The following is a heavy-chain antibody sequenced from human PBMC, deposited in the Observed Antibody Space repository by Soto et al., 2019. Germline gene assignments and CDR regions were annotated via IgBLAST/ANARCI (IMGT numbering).Heavy chain of an antibody. Sequence: PSETLSLTCTVSGGSISSAVSSWSWLRQRPGKGLEWIGFIYYSGSTYYNPSLKSRLTISLDTSKNQFSLKLSSVTAADTAVYYCARALGDTVFGVLFYYYYGMDVWGQGTTVTVSS. CDR3: ARALGDTVFGVLFYYYYGMDV. D-gene: IGHD3-3*01. CDR2: IYYSGST. V-gene: IGHV4-31*03. J-gene: IGHJ6*02. CDR1: GGSISSAVSS.